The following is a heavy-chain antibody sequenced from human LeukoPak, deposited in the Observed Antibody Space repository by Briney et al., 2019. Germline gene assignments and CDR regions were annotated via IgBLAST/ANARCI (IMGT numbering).Heavy chain of an antibody. Sequence: ASVKVSCKASGGTFSSYAISWVRQAPGQGLEWMGRVIPILGIANYAQKFQGRVTITADKSTSTAYMELSSLRSEDTAVYYCARDRSGYYDILNPLDYWGQRTLVTVSS. V-gene: IGHV1-69*04. D-gene: IGHD3-9*01. CDR2: VIPILGIA. J-gene: IGHJ4*02. CDR1: GGTFSSYA. CDR3: ARDRSGYYDILNPLDY.